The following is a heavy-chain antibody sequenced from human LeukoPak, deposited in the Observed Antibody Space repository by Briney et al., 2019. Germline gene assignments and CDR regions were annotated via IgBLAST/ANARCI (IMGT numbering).Heavy chain of an antibody. CDR1: GGSISSSSYY. V-gene: IGHV4-39*07. D-gene: IGHD6-13*01. J-gene: IGHJ4*02. Sequence: SETLSLTCTVSGGSISSSSYYWGWIRQPPGKGLEWIGSIYYSGSTYYNPSLKSRVTISVDTSKNQFSLKLSPVTAADTAVYYCATYSSSWRSYYFDYWGQGTLVTVSS. CDR2: IYYSGST. CDR3: ATYSSSWRSYYFDY.